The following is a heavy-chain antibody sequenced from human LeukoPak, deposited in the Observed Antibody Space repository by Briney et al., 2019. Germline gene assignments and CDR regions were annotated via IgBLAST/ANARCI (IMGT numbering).Heavy chain of an antibody. D-gene: IGHD2-2*01. CDR1: GYSFTSYW. Sequence: GESLKISCKGSGYSFTSYWIGWVRQMPGKGLEWMGIIYPGDSDTRYSPSFQGQVTISADKSISTAYLQWSSLKASDTAMYHCARELGYCSSTSCYGFDPWGQGTLVTVSS. CDR2: IYPGDSDT. V-gene: IGHV5-51*01. CDR3: ARELGYCSSTSCYGFDP. J-gene: IGHJ5*02.